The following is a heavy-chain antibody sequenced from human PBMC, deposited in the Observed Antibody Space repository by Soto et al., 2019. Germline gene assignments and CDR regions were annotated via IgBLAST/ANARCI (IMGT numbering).Heavy chain of an antibody. V-gene: IGHV3-48*02. J-gene: IGHJ5*02. CDR2: ISTSSSNI. CDR1: GFTFSSYG. D-gene: IGHD3-10*01. CDR3: ARVTAWFGDANWFDP. Sequence: GGLRGSGASCGFTFSSYGMNWVRQAPGKGLEWVSYISTSSSNIYYADSVKGRFTISRDNAKNSLYLQMNSLRDEDTAVYYCARVTAWFGDANWFDPWGQGTPVTVYS.